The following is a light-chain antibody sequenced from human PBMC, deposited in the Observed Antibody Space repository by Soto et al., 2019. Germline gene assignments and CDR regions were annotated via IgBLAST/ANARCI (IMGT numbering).Light chain of an antibody. J-gene: IGKJ5*01. CDR1: QSINNY. CDR3: QQSFSTIT. CDR2: ASS. V-gene: IGKV1-39*01. Sequence: DVQITHSPSTLSSSVGDRVTITCRASQSINNYLNWYQQKPGKAPKLLIYASSSLQSGVPSRFSGSGSGTDFTLTISSLQPEDFATYFCQQSFSTITFAQGTRLEIK.